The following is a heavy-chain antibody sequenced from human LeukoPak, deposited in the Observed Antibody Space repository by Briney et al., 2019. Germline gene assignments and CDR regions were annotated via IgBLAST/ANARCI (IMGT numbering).Heavy chain of an antibody. J-gene: IGHJ4*02. D-gene: IGHD3-3*01. CDR2: ISYDGSNK. Sequence: GGSLRLSCAASGFTFSSYAMHWVRQAPGKGLEWVAVISYDGSNKYYADSVKGRFTISRDNSKNTLYLQMNSLRAEDTAVYYCTKEGGLYDSGGYFDCWGQGTLVTVSS. CDR3: TKEGGLYDSGGYFDC. V-gene: IGHV3-30-3*01. CDR1: GFTFSSYA.